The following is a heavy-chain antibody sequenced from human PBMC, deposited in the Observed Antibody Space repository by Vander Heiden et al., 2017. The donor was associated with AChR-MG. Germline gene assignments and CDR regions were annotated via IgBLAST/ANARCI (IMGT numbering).Heavy chain of an antibody. J-gene: IGHJ4*02. CDR1: GGSISSSSYS. CDR2: IYYSGST. D-gene: IGHD4-17*01. Sequence: QLQLQESRPGLVKPSETPSLTCTVSGGSISSSSYSWGWIRQPPGKGLEWIGSIYYSGSTYYNPAVKSRVTISVDTSKNQFSLKLRSVTAADTAVYYCAKRDYGVEGGDDYWGQGTLVTVSS. V-gene: IGHV4-39*01. CDR3: AKRDYGVEGGDDY.